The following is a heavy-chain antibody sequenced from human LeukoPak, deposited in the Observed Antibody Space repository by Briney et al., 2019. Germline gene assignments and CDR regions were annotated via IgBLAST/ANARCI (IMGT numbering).Heavy chain of an antibody. CDR1: GGSISSGYY. D-gene: IGHD6-13*01. Sequence: SETLSLTCTVSGGSISSGYYWSWIRQPPGKGLEWLGYIYYSGSTYYNPSLKSRVTISVDTSKNQFSLKLSSVTAADTAVYYWARGTQQLAYYFEYWGLGTLVTVSS. CDR3: ARGTQQLAYYFEY. CDR2: IYYSGST. J-gene: IGHJ4*02. V-gene: IGHV4-30-4*08.